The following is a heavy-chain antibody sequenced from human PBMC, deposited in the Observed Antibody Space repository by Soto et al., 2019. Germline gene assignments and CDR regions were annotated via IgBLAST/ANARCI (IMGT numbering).Heavy chain of an antibody. Sequence: QVQLVQSGAEVKKPGSSVKVSCKASGGTFSSYAISWVRQAPGQGLEWMGGIIPIFGTANYTQKFQGRVTITADESTSTAYMELSSLRSEDTAVYYCARVRITFGGVITYNWFDPWGQGTLVTVSS. J-gene: IGHJ5*02. CDR2: IIPIFGTA. CDR3: ARVRITFGGVITYNWFDP. D-gene: IGHD3-16*02. V-gene: IGHV1-69*01. CDR1: GGTFSSYA.